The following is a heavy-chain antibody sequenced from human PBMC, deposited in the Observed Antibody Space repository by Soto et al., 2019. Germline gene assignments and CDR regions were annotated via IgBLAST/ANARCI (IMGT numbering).Heavy chain of an antibody. D-gene: IGHD2-2*02. CDR1: GGSISSGGYY. CDR3: ARDLAPIVPAAITAYGMDV. Sequence: QVQLQESGPGLVKPSQTLSLTCTVSGGSISSGGYYWSWIRQHPGKGLEWIGYIYYSGSTYYNPSLTSRVTISVDASKNQFSLKLSSVTAADTAVYYCARDLAPIVPAAITAYGMDVWGQGTTVTVSS. CDR2: IYYSGST. V-gene: IGHV4-31*03. J-gene: IGHJ6*02.